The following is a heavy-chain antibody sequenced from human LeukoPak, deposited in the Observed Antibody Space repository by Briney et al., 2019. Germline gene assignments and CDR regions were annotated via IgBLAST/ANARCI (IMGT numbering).Heavy chain of an antibody. CDR3: ARGGSQHEGFDY. J-gene: IGHJ4*02. CDR1: GFTFSSYA. Sequence: GGSLRLSCAASGFTFSSYAMNWVRQAPGKGLEWVSAISGSGDSTHSADSVEGRFTISRDNSKNTLYLQMNSLRAEDTAVYYCARGGSQHEGFDYWGQGTLVTVSS. CDR2: ISGSGDST. V-gene: IGHV3-23*01. D-gene: IGHD1-26*01.